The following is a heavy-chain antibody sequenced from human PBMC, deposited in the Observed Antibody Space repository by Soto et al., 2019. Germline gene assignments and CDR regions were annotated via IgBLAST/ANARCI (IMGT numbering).Heavy chain of an antibody. J-gene: IGHJ4*02. CDR2: XYXXXSXT. V-gene: IGHV5-51*01. CDR1: GYSFTSYW. CDR3: ARLDWNGPSYYFDY. D-gene: IGHD1-1*01. Sequence: GESLKISCKGSGYSFTSYWIVWVRQMPGKGLEWMXIXYXXXSXTXXXPXXXXQVTISADKSISTAYLQWRSLKASDTAMYYCARLDWNGPSYYFDYWGQGTLVTVSS.